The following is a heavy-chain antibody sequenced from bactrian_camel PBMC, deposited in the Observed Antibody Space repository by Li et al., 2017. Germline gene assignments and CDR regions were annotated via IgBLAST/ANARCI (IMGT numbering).Heavy chain of an antibody. V-gene: IGHV3S53*01. CDR3: AQETYGTPAY. CDR1: GYSSAC. J-gene: IGHJ4*01. Sequence: VQLVESGGGSVQAGGSLRLSCAASGYSSACMGWFRQAPGKEREGVATVTGGGSTYYADSVKGRFTISQDNAKNTVYLQLNSLKTEDGAMYYCAQETYGTPAYWGQGTQVTVS. CDR2: VTGGGST. D-gene: IGHD2*01.